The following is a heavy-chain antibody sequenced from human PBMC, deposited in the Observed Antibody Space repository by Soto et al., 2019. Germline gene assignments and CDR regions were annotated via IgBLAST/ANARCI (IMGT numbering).Heavy chain of an antibody. D-gene: IGHD3-9*01. CDR3: VRDDEHDILTGDPAGFDP. J-gene: IGHJ5*02. CDR2: ISNDGRKK. V-gene: IGHV3-30*04. Sequence: QVQLVESGGGVVQPGRSLRLSCAASGFTFRSYAMHWVRQAPGKGLEWVAVISNDGRKKYHAYSVKGRFTISRDNSKNRLYLHMNSPRAEDTAVYYCVRDDEHDILTGDPAGFDPWGQGSLVTVSS. CDR1: GFTFRSYA.